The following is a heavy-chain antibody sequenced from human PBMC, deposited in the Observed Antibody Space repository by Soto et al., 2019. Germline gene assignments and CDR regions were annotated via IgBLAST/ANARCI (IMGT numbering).Heavy chain of an antibody. Sequence: QVQLVESGGDVVQPGRSLRLSCAASGFTFSSYAMHWVRQAPGKGLEWVAVISYDGSNKYYADSVKGRFTISRDNSKNTLYLQMNSLRAEDTAVYYCARVPSSGGFWVDYWGQGTLVTVSS. CDR3: ARVPSSGGFWVDY. V-gene: IGHV3-30-3*01. D-gene: IGHD3-10*01. J-gene: IGHJ4*02. CDR2: ISYDGSNK. CDR1: GFTFSSYA.